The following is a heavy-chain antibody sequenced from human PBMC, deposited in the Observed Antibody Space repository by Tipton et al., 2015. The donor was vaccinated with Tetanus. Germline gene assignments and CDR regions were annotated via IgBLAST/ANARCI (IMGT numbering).Heavy chain of an antibody. CDR2: IYPGDSST. Sequence: QLVQSGPEVKKPGESLKISCQASGYTFTSAWIGWVRQMPGKGLDWMGVIYPGDSSTIYSPSFQGLVTISVDKSINTTYLRWTSLKASDSAMYYCARQKGYWGQGTLVTVSS. CDR1: GYTFTSAW. V-gene: IGHV5-51*01. J-gene: IGHJ4*02. CDR3: ARQKGY.